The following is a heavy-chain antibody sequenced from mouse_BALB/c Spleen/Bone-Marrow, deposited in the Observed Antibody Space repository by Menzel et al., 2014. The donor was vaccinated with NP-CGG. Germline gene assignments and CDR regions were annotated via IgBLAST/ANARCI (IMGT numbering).Heavy chain of an antibody. J-gene: IGHJ4*01. D-gene: IGHD2-3*01. CDR3: ARWLLRYYAMDD. CDR1: GYTFTSYW. V-gene: IGHV1-69*02. CDR2: IDPSDSYT. Sequence: SGAELVKLGASVKLSCKASGYTFTSYWMHWVKQRPGQGLEWIGEIDPSDSYTNYNQKFKGKATLTVDKSSSTAYMQLSSLTSEDSAVYFCARWLLRYYAMDDWGQGTSVTVSS.